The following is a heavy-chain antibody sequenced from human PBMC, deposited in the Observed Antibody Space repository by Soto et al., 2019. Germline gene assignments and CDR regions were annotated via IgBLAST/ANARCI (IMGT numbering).Heavy chain of an antibody. CDR3: ARDLEASTFGGVIAPFDF. D-gene: IGHD3-16*02. J-gene: IGHJ4*02. Sequence: QVQLVQSGAEVKKPGSSVKVSCKASGGTFSSYAISWVRQAPGQGLEWMGGIIPIFGTANYAQKFQGRVTITADESTSTAYMELSSLISEDTAVYYCARDLEASTFGGVIAPFDFWGQGTLVTVSS. V-gene: IGHV1-69*01. CDR2: IIPIFGTA. CDR1: GGTFSSYA.